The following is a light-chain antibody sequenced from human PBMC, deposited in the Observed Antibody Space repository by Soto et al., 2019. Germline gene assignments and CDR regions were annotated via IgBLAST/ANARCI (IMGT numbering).Light chain of an antibody. CDR1: QGISSY. J-gene: IGKJ5*01. V-gene: IGKV1-9*01. Sequence: DIQLTQSPSFLSASVGDRVTITCQASQGISSYLAWYQQNPGKAPKLLIYAASTLQSGVPSRFSGSGSGTEFTLTISSLQPEDFATYYCQQLNSYPITFGQGTRLEIK. CDR3: QQLNSYPIT. CDR2: AAS.